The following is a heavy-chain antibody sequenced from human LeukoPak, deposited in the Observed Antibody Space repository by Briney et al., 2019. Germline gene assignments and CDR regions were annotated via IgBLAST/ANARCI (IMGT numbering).Heavy chain of an antibody. CDR3: ARDFVAVAAAEWGWGGETNWFDP. CDR2: IIPILGIA. CDR1: GGTFSSYA. V-gene: IGHV1-69*04. J-gene: IGHJ5*02. Sequence: GSSVKVSCKASGGTFSSYAISWVRQAPGQGLEWMGRIIPILGIANYAQKFQGRVTITADKSTSTAYMELSSLRSEDTAVYYCARDFVAVAAAEWGWGGETNWFDPWGQGTLVTVSS. D-gene: IGHD6-13*01.